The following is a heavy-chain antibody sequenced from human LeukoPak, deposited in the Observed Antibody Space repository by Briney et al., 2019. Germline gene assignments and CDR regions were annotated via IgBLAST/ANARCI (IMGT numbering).Heavy chain of an antibody. V-gene: IGHV3-23*01. J-gene: IGHJ4*02. CDR1: GFTFSSYA. CDR3: AKVRYNWNYVDAFDY. CDR2: ISGSGGST. D-gene: IGHD1-7*01. Sequence: TGGSLRLSCAASGFTFSSYAMSWVRQAPGKGLEWVSAISGSGGSTYYADSVKGRFTISRDNSKNTLYLQMNSLRAEDTAVYYCAKVRYNWNYVDAFDYWGQGTLVTVSS.